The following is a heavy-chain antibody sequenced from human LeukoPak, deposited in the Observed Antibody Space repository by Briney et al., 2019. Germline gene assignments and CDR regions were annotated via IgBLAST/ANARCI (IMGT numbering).Heavy chain of an antibody. CDR3: ARDILTGYYIGWFDP. J-gene: IGHJ5*01. CDR1: GGSISSYY. CDR2: MYYSGSI. Sequence: ETQFLTCTVSGGSISSYYWSWIRQPPGKGPEWIGCMYYSGSINYNPSLKSRVTISVDTSKNQFSRKLSSVTAADTAVYYCARDILTGYYIGWFDPWGQGNLVTVSS. D-gene: IGHD3-9*01. V-gene: IGHV4-59*01.